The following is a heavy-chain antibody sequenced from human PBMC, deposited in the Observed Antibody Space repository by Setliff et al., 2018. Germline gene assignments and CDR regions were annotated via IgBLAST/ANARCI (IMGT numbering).Heavy chain of an antibody. CDR2: IHYRGTT. J-gene: IGHJ4*02. V-gene: IGHV4-39*01. CDR3: ARTGTYRYFDY. CDR1: GASISSGTYY. D-gene: IGHD1-1*01. Sequence: PSETLSLTFTVSGASISSGTYYWAWIRQPPGKGLEWIGRIHYRGTTYSNASLASRLTISVDTAKNQFSLKLTSVTAADTAVYYCARTGTYRYFDYWGQGTRVTVSS.